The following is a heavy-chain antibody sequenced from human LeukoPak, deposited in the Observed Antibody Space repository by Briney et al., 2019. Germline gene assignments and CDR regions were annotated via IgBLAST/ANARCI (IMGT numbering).Heavy chain of an antibody. V-gene: IGHV4-30-4*01. CDR2: IYYSGST. D-gene: IGHD6-6*01. CDR3: ARVGSGSSISIFDY. Sequence: PSETLSLTCTVSGGSISSGDYYGSWIRQPPGKGLEWIGYIYYSGSTYYNPSLKSRVTISVDTSKNQFSLKLSSVTAADTAVYYCARVGSGSSISIFDYWGQGTLVTVSS. CDR1: GGSISSGDYY. J-gene: IGHJ4*02.